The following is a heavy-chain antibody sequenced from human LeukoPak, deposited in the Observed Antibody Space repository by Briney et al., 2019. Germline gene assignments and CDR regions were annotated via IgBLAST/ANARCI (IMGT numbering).Heavy chain of an antibody. CDR1: GGSISTYY. D-gene: IGHD1-1*01. CDR3: ARGYGSTTLSYYMDV. V-gene: IGHV4-4*07. Sequence: KPSETLSLTCTVSGGSISTYYWSWIRQPAGKGLEWIGRIYTSGGTNYNPSLKSRVTMSVDTSKNQFSLKLTSVTAADTAVYYCARGYGSTTLSYYMDVWGKGTTVTVSS. CDR2: IYTSGGT. J-gene: IGHJ6*03.